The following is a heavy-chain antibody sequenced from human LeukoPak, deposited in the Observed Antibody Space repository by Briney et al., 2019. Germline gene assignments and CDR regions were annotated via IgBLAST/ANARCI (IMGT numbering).Heavy chain of an antibody. CDR3: ARAYYYDSSGTRWDFDY. CDR1: GYTFTSYY. V-gene: IGHV1-2*04. D-gene: IGHD3-22*01. J-gene: IGHJ4*02. CDR2: INPNSGGT. Sequence: ASVKVSCKASGYTFTSYYMHWVRQAPGQGLEWMGWINPNSGGTNYAQKFQGWVTMTRDTSISTAYMELSRPRSDDTAVYYCARAYYYDSSGTRWDFDYWGQGTLVTVSS.